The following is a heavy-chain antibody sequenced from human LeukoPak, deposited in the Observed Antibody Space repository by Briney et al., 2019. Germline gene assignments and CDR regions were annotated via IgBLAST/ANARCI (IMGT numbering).Heavy chain of an antibody. D-gene: IGHD2-2*01. CDR1: GGSISSGSYY. CDR2: IYTSGST. J-gene: IGHJ5*02. Sequence: PSETLSLTCIVSGGSISSGSYYWSWIRQPAGKGLEWIGRIYTSGSTNYNPSLKSRVTISVDTSKNQFSLKLSSVTAADTAVYYCARGVVPAPWFDPWGQGTLVTVSS. V-gene: IGHV4-61*02. CDR3: ARGVVPAPWFDP.